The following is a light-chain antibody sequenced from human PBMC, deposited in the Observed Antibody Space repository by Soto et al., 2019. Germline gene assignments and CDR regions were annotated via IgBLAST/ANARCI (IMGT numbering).Light chain of an antibody. Sequence: SALNKARSVSGSPEQSVTISCSGTGSDVGVYNYVSWYLQHPGKAPKVMIYDVSKRPSGVPDRFSGSKSGNTASLTISGLQSEDEADYYCCSFAGNYIYVLGTGTKGTV. CDR1: GSDVGVYNY. CDR2: DVS. J-gene: IGLJ1*01. CDR3: CSFAGNYIYV. V-gene: IGLV2-11*01.